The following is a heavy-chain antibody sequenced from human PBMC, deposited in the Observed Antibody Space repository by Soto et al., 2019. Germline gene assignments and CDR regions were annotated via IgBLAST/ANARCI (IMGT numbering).Heavy chain of an antibody. CDR3: ARDPDYGDYRLAEYFQH. CDR2: ISYDGSNK. CDR1: GFTFSSYA. Sequence: GGSLRLSCAASGFTFSSYAMHWVRQAPGKGLEWVAVISYDGSNKYYADSVKGRFTNSRENSKNTLYLQMNSLRAEDTAVYYCARDPDYGDYRLAEYFQHWGQGTLVTVSS. D-gene: IGHD4-17*01. J-gene: IGHJ1*01. V-gene: IGHV3-30-3*01.